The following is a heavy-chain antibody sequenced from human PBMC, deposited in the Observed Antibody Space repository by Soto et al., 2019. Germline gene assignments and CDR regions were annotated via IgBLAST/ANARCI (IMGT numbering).Heavy chain of an antibody. J-gene: IGHJ4*02. D-gene: IGHD4-17*01. V-gene: IGHV3-66*01. Sequence: EAHLVGSGGGLVQPGGSLRLSCAASGFAVSAYYFSWVRQAPGKGLEWVSIIYSGGDTDYADSVRSSFTTSRDNSKNTLYLQMNSLKADDTAVYYCATRMTTAPYWGQGAVVNVSS. CDR2: IYSGGDT. CDR3: ATRMTTAPY. CDR1: GFAVSAYY.